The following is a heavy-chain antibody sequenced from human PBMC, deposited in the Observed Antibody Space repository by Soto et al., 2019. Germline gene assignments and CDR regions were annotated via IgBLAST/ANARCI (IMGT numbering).Heavy chain of an antibody. V-gene: IGHV4-59*01. J-gene: IGHJ4*01. CDR3: ASTTRRDGPKGTYYFDY. D-gene: IGHD4-17*01. CDR1: GGSISSYY. CDR2: IYYSGST. Sequence: SETLSLTCTVSGGSISSYYWSWIRQPPGKGLEWIGYIYYSGSTNYNPSLKSRVTISVDTSKNQFSLKLSSVTAADTAVYYCASTTRRDGPKGTYYFDYWGHGTLVTVSS.